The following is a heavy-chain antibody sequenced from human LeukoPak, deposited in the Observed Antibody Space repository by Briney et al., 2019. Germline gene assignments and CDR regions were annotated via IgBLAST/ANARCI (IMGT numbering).Heavy chain of an antibody. D-gene: IGHD2-21*02. J-gene: IGHJ4*02. Sequence: GGSLRLSCAASGFTFNNYAMSWVRQAPGKGLEWVSDISGSDGSTYYADSAKGRFTVSRDNSKNTLYLQMSSLRAEDTGVYYCARDRLEAVTDDDYFDYWGQGTLVTVSS. CDR2: ISGSDGST. V-gene: IGHV3-23*01. CDR1: GFTFNNYA. CDR3: ARDRLEAVTDDDYFDY.